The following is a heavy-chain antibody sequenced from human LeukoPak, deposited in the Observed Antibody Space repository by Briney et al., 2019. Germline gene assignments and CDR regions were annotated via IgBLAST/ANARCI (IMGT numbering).Heavy chain of an antibody. CDR3: ARETWGVTVIPGPGY. J-gene: IGHJ4*02. Sequence: SETLSLTCTVSGGSISSSSYYWGWIRQPPGKGLEWIGSIYYSGSSYYNPSLKSRVTISVDRSKNQFSLKLSSVTAADTAVYYCARETWGVTVIPGPGYWGQGTLVIVSS. D-gene: IGHD2-21*02. V-gene: IGHV4-39*07. CDR1: GGSISSSSYY. CDR2: IYYSGSS.